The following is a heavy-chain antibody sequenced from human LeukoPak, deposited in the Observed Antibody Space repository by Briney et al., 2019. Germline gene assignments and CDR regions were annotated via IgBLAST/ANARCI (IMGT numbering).Heavy chain of an antibody. CDR1: GFTFSSYAMS. CDR2: IDWDDDK. V-gene: IGHV2-70*11. D-gene: IGHD6-6*01. Sequence: LRLSCAASGFTFSSYAMSWVRQPPGKALEWLARIDWDDDKYYSTSLKTRLTISKDTSKNQVVLTMTNMDPVDTATYYCARIGPQLAPHIDYWGQGTLVTVSS. J-gene: IGHJ4*02. CDR3: ARIGPQLAPHIDY.